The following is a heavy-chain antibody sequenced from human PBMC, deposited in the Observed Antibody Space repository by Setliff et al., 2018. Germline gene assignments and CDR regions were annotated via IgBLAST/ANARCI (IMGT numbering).Heavy chain of an antibody. Sequence: GESLKISCAASGFAFSSYGMHWVRQAPGKGLEWVAFIRFDGTNKYYADSVKGRFAISRDNSKNTLYLQVNTLRPEDTAVYYCARSPPNRGVGQGHHMDVWGKGTTVTVS. J-gene: IGHJ6*03. V-gene: IGHV3-30*02. D-gene: IGHD1-26*01. CDR1: GFAFSSYG. CDR3: ARSPPNRGVGQGHHMDV. CDR2: IRFDGTNK.